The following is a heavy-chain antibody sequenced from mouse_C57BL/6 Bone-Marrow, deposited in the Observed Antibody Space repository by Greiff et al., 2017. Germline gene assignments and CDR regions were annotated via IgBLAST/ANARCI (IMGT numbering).Heavy chain of an antibody. CDR1: GYSFTDYN. D-gene: IGHD2-4*01. CDR3: ARGYDYDYAMDY. Sequence: VQLKQSGPELVKPGASVKISCKASGYSFTDYNMNWVKQSNGKSLEWIGVINPNYGTTSYNQKFKGKATLTVAQSSSTAYMQLNSRTSEDSSVYYCARGYDYDYAMDYWGQVTSVTVSS. V-gene: IGHV1-39*01. J-gene: IGHJ4*01. CDR2: INPNYGTT.